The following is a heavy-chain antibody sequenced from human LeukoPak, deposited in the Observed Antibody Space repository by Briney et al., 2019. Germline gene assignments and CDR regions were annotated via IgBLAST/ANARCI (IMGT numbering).Heavy chain of an antibody. CDR1: GGSLSSSSYY. CDR3: ASIGDNYGDYVDY. CDR2: IYYSGST. D-gene: IGHD3-10*01. V-gene: IGHV4-39*01. J-gene: IGHJ4*02. Sequence: SETLSLTCTVSGGSLSSSSYYWGWIRQPPGKGLEWIGSIYYSGSTYYNPSLKSRVTISVDTSKNQYSLKLSSVTAADTAVYYCASIGDNYGDYVDYWGQGTLVTVSS.